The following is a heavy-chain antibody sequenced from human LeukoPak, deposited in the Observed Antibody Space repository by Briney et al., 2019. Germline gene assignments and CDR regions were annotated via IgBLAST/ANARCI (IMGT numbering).Heavy chain of an antibody. CDR3: AKDPGYGDYETDY. Sequence: GGSLRLSCAASGFTFSSYAMSWVRQAPGQGLEWVSTLSGSGGGTYYADSVKGRFTISRDNSKNTLYLQMNSLRAEDTAVYYCAKDPGYGDYETDYWGQGTLVTVSS. CDR1: GFTFSSYA. CDR2: LSGSGGGT. J-gene: IGHJ4*02. D-gene: IGHD4-17*01. V-gene: IGHV3-23*01.